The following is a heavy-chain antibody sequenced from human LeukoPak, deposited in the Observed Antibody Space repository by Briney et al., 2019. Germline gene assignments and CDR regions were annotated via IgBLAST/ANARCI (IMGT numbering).Heavy chain of an antibody. V-gene: IGHV3-30-3*01. CDR3: ARDSGGCSSTSCYRGDRFDP. J-gene: IGHJ5*02. CDR1: GFTFNSYA. CDR2: ISYDGSNK. D-gene: IGHD2-2*02. Sequence: GRSLRLSCAASGFTFNSYAMHWVRQAPGKGLEWVAVISYDGSNKYYADSVKGRFTISRDNSKNTLYLQMNSLRVEDTAVYYCARDSGGCSSTSCYRGDRFDPWGQGTLVTVSS.